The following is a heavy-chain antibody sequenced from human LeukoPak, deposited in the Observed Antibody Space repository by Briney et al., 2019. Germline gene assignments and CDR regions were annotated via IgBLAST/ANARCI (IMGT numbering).Heavy chain of an antibody. CDR1: GFTLSSYW. D-gene: IGHD6-6*01. V-gene: IGHV3-7*01. J-gene: IGHJ4*02. Sequence: TGGSLRLSCAASGFTLSSYWMSWVRQAPGKGLEWVANIKYDGSEKDYVDSVKGRFTISRDNAKNSLYLQMNSLRAEDTAVYYCYWIAARPGAVVDYWGQGTLVTVSS. CDR3: YWIAARPGAVVDY. CDR2: IKYDGSEK.